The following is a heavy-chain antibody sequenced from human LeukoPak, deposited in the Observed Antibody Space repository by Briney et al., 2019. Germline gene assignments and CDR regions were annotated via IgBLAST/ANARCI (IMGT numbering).Heavy chain of an antibody. Sequence: AGGSLRLSCTASGFTFSSLAMTWVRQAPGKGLEWVSTIRSNGDTTYNADSVKGRFTISRDNSKNTLYLELNILRVEDTATFYCAKGQELDDGVFDSWGQGTMVTVSS. CDR3: AKGQELDDGVFDS. D-gene: IGHD1-1*01. CDR2: IRSNGDTT. CDR1: GFTFSSLA. V-gene: IGHV3-23*01. J-gene: IGHJ4*02.